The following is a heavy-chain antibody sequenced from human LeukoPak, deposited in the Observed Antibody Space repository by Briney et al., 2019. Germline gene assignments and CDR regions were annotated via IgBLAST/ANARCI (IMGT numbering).Heavy chain of an antibody. CDR3: ARNPAPSDAAAGDWFDP. CDR2: INTNTGNP. D-gene: IGHD6-13*01. V-gene: IGHV7-4-1*02. J-gene: IGHJ5*02. Sequence: ASVKVFCKASGYTFTSYAMNWVRQAPGQGLEWMGWINTNTGNPTYAQGFTGRFVFSLDTSVSAAYLQISSLKAEDTAVYYCARNPAPSDAAAGDWFDPWGQGTLVTVSS. CDR1: GYTFTSYA.